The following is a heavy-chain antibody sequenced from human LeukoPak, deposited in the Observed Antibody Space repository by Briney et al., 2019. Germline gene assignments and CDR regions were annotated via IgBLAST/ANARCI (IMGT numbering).Heavy chain of an antibody. D-gene: IGHD3-22*01. Sequence: ASVKVSCKASGGTXSSYAISWVRQAPGQGLEWMGGIIPIFGTANYAQKFQGRVTITADESTSTAYMELRSLRSEDTAVYYCARDGSSGLFAFDIWGQGTMVTVSS. CDR2: IIPIFGTA. CDR3: ARDGSSGLFAFDI. CDR1: GGTXSSYA. V-gene: IGHV1-69*13. J-gene: IGHJ3*02.